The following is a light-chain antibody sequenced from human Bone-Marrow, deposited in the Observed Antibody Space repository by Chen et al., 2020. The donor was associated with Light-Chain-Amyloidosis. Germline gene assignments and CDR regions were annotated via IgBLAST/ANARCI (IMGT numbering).Light chain of an antibody. Sequence: SSLLTQPSPAPQAPGPLVSAASGGNLIGSTSVHGYQQTPGPAPLLVVYDASARPSVTPGGSSGSSSGNTATLTISMVEAGDEADYYCQVWDRSSYRPVFGGGTKLTVL. CDR1: LIGSTS. CDR3: QVWDRSSYRPV. V-gene: IGLV3-21*02. J-gene: IGLJ3*02. CDR2: DAS.